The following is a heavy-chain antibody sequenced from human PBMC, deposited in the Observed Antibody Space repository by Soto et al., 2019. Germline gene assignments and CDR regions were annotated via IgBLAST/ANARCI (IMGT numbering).Heavy chain of an antibody. CDR2: INAGNGNT. Sequence: QVQLVQSGAEVXKPGASVKVSCKASGYTFTSYAMHWVRQAPGQRLEWMGWINAGNGNTKYSQKFQGRVTITRDTXASTAYMELSSLRSEDTAVYYCARGPGGPDGPGDYWGQGTLVTVSS. D-gene: IGHD2-15*01. CDR3: ARGPGGPDGPGDY. V-gene: IGHV1-3*01. CDR1: GYTFTSYA. J-gene: IGHJ4*02.